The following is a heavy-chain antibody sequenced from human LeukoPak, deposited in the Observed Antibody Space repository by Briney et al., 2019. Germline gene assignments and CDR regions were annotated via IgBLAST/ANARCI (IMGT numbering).Heavy chain of an antibody. CDR2: ISYDGSNK. CDR1: GFTFSSYA. Sequence: GGSLRLSCAASGFTFSSYAMHWVRQAPGKGLEWVAVISYDGSNKYYADSVKGRFTISRDNSKNTLYLQMNSLRVEDTAVYYCARSSGYPYFDYWGQGTLVTVSS. J-gene: IGHJ4*02. CDR3: ARSSGYPYFDY. D-gene: IGHD3-22*01. V-gene: IGHV3-30-3*01.